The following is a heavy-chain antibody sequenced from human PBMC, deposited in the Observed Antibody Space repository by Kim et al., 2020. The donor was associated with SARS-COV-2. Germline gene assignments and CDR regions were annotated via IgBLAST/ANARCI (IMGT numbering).Heavy chain of an antibody. CDR2: INPNSGGT. CDR1: GYTFTGYY. D-gene: IGHD4-4*01. Sequence: ASVKVSCKASGYTFTGYYMHWVRQAPGQGLEWMGWINPNSGGTNYAQKLQGRVTMTRDTSISTAYMELSRLRSDDTAVYYCARVGNSDYYYYYYMDVWGKGTTVTVSS. CDR3: ARVGNSDYYYYYYMDV. J-gene: IGHJ6*03. V-gene: IGHV1-2*02.